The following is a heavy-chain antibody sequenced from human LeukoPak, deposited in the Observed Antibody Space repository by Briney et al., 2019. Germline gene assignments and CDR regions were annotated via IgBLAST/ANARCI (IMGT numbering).Heavy chain of an antibody. CDR2: IYYSGST. D-gene: IGHD6-25*01. CDR3: VRQSAAAGTHWFDP. Sequence: PSETLSLTCSVSGGSLSNYYGSWVRQPPGKGLEWVGYIYYSGSTNYNASLKSRVTISVDTSKNQFSLKLSSVTAADTAVYYCVRQSAAAGTHWFDPWGQGTLVTVSS. V-gene: IGHV4-59*08. J-gene: IGHJ5*02. CDR1: GGSLSNYY.